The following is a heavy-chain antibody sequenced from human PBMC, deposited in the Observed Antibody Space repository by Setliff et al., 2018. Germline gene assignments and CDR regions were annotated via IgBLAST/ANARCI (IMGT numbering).Heavy chain of an antibody. CDR2: INWSGEII. CDR1: GFTFDNHA. V-gene: IGHV3-9*01. D-gene: IGHD3-10*01. CDR3: ASSSGWIPWIQH. Sequence: PGGSLRLSCEVSGFTFDNHAMHWVRQAPGKGLEWVSGINWSGEIIGYADSVKGRFTFSRDNAKNSLFLEMNSLTVDDTALYYCASSSGWIPWIQHWGPGTLVTVSS. J-gene: IGHJ1*01.